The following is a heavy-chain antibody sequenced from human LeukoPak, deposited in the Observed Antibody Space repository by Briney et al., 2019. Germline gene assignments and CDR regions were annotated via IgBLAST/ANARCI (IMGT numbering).Heavy chain of an antibody. CDR1: GFTFTSYD. CDR2: MNPNSGNT. J-gene: IGHJ4*02. Sequence: ASVKVSCKASGFTFTSYDINWVRQAPGQGLEWMGWMNPNSGNTRYAQKVQGRITMTRDTSISTAYMELSSLRSEDTAVYYCARGDLYVVDWGQGTLVTVSS. V-gene: IGHV1-8*01. CDR3: ARGDLYVVD. D-gene: IGHD2-21*01.